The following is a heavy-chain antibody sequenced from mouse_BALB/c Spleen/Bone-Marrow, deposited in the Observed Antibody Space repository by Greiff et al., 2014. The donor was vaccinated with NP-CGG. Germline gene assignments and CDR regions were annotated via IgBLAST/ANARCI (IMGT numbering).Heavy chain of an antibody. D-gene: IGHD2-1*01. Sequence: VQLQQSGADLVKPGTSVKVSCKASGYNFSNYWINWVRLRPGQGLEWIGDIYLGSGGSHYNDKFRNKATLTVDTSSSTAYMQLSSLASEDSARYYCARDGNWPFAYWGQGTLVAVSA. CDR2: IYLGSGGS. J-gene: IGHJ3*01. CDR3: ARDGNWPFAY. V-gene: IGHV1-55*01. CDR1: GYNFSNYW.